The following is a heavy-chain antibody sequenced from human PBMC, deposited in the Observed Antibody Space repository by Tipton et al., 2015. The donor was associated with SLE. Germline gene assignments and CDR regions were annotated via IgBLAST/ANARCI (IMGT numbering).Heavy chain of an antibody. CDR2: IYPGDSDT. J-gene: IGHJ4*02. V-gene: IGHV5-51*03. Sequence: QLVQSGAEVKKPGESLKISCEGSGYSFTNYWIGWVRQMPGKGLEWMGIIYPGDSDTRYSPSFQGQVTISADKSISTAYLQWSSLKASDTAIYYCARIRSAYYFYFDYWGQGALVTVSS. CDR1: GYSFTNYW. D-gene: IGHD3-22*01. CDR3: ARIRSAYYFYFDY.